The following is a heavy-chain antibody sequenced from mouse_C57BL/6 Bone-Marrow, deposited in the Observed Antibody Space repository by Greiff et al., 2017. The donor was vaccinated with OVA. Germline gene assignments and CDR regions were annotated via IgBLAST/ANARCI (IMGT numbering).Heavy chain of an antibody. CDR2: IDPTNDYT. J-gene: IGHJ2*01. V-gene: IGHV1-4*01. CDR3: TRGYYFDS. CDR1: GYTFTSYT. Sequence: QVQLQQSGAELARPGASVKMSCKASGYTFTSYTIHWVKQRPGQGLEWIGYIDPTNDYTNYNQKFKGKATLTANKSSSTAYMQLSSLTSEDSAVYYCTRGYYFDSWGPGTTLTVSS.